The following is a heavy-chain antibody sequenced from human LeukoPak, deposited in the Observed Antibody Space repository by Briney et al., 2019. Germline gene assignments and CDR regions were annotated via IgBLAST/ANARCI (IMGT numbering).Heavy chain of an antibody. J-gene: IGHJ6*02. CDR2: IYYSGST. CDR3: ARVTAGDYLHYYYGMDV. V-gene: IGHV4-59*01. D-gene: IGHD4-17*01. Sequence: SETLSLTCTDSGGSISSYYWSCIRQPPGKGLEWIGHIYYSGSTNYNPSLKSRVTISVDTSKNQFSLKLSSVTAADTAVYYCARVTAGDYLHYYYGMDVWGQGTTVTVSS. CDR1: GGSISSYY.